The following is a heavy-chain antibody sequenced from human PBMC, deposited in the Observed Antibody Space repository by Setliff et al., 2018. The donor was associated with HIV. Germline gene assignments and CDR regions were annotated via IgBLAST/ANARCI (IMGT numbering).Heavy chain of an antibody. Sequence: GSLRLSCAASGFTFSSYAMSWVRQAPGKGLEWVSAISGSGGSTYYADSVKGRFTISRDNSKNTLYLQMNSLRAEDTAVYYCAKNPAGFDDSSGYYYGNEYFQHWGQGTLVTVSS. CDR3: AKNPAGFDDSSGYYYGNEYFQH. J-gene: IGHJ1*01. CDR2: ISGSGGST. D-gene: IGHD3-22*01. V-gene: IGHV3-23*01. CDR1: GFTFSSYA.